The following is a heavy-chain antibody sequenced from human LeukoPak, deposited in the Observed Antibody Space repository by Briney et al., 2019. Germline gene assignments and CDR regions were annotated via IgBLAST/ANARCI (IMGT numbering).Heavy chain of an antibody. V-gene: IGHV3-48*04. J-gene: IGHJ6*04. D-gene: IGHD3-10*02. Sequence: GGSLRLSCAASGFTLSSYTMTWVRQAPGKGLEWVSYISSSGSTIYYADSVKGRFTISRDNAKNSLYLQMNSLRAEDTAVYYCAELGITMIGGVWGKGTTVTISS. CDR3: AELGITMIGGV. CDR1: GFTLSSYT. CDR2: ISSSGSTI.